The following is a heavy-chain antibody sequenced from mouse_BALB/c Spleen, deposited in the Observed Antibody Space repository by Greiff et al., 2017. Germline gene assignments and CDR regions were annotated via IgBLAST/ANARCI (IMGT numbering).Heavy chain of an antibody. CDR2: ISNGGGST. CDR3: SRHGTVVEEFAY. Sequence: EVQLVESGGGLVQPGGSLKLSCAASGFTFSSYTMSWVRQTPVKRLEWVAYISNGGGSTYYPDTVKGRFTISRDNAKNTLYLQMSRLKSEDTAMYYCSRHGTVVEEFAYWGQGTLVTVSA. D-gene: IGHD1-1*01. J-gene: IGHJ3*01. CDR1: GFTFSSYT. V-gene: IGHV5-12-2*01.